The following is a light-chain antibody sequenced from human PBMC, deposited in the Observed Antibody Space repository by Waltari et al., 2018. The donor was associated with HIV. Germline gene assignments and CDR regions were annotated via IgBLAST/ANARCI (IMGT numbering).Light chain of an antibody. CDR1: RSNTGANHS. CDR2: ANP. V-gene: IGLV1-40*01. Sequence: QSVLTQPPSVSGSPGPRVTISRTGTRSNTGANHSLQWYQQLPGPAPKLLINANPIRPSGVPDRFSGSKSGTSVSLAITGLQAEDEADYYCQSYDSSLSGSIFGGGTKLTVL. J-gene: IGLJ2*01. CDR3: QSYDSSLSGSI.